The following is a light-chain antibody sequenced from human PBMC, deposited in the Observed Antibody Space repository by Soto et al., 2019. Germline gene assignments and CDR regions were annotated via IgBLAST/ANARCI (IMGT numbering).Light chain of an antibody. CDR1: QSVTNSP. CDR2: GAS. V-gene: IGKV3-20*01. Sequence: EIVLAQSPGTLSLSPGERATLSCRASQSVTNSPLAWYQQKPGQAPRLLIYGASRRATGIPDRFSGSGSGTDFTLTISRLEPEDFAVYYCQQYGSSPLTFGGGTKVDIK. J-gene: IGKJ4*01. CDR3: QQYGSSPLT.